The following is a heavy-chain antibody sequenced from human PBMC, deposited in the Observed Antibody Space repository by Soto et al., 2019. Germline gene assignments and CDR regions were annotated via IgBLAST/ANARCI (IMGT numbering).Heavy chain of an antibody. Sequence: QLQLQESGPGLVKPSETLSLTCTVSGGSISSSSYYWGWIRQPPGKGLEWIGSIYYKGSTYYNPSLKSRITISVNTYKNQFSLMLSSVTAADTAVYYYARHVIISAAGNPIGYWGQGTLVTVSS. V-gene: IGHV4-39*01. D-gene: IGHD6-13*01. CDR1: GGSISSSSYY. CDR2: IYYKGST. J-gene: IGHJ4*02. CDR3: ARHVIISAAGNPIGY.